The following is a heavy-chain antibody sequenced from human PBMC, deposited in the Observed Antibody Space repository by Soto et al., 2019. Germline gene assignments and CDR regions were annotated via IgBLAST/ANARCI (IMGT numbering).Heavy chain of an antibody. V-gene: IGHV4-38-2*01. J-gene: IGHJ6*02. CDR2: IHHSGST. CDR1: GYSITSGHY. CDR3: ARRIEITKMKTGMDL. Sequence: SETLSLTCDVSGYSITSGHYWGWIRQPPGKGLAWIGIIHHSGSTYYNPSPKSRVTISIDTSRNRFSLKLISVTAADTAVYYCARRIEITKMKTGMDLWGQGTTVTVSS.